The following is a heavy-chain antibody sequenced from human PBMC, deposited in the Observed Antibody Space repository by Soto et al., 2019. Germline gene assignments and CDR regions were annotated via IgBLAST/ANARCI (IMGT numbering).Heavy chain of an antibody. CDR1: GDSVSSNSAA. CDR3: ARAVGGYSSSWSTVIYYYYGMDV. D-gene: IGHD6-13*01. V-gene: IGHV6-1*01. J-gene: IGHJ6*02. CDR2: TYYRSKWYN. Sequence: SQTLSLTCAISGDSVSSNSAAWNWIRQSPSRGLEWLGRTYYRSKWYNDYAVSVKSRITINPDTSKNQFSLQLNSVTPEDTAVYYCARAVGGYSSSWSTVIYYYYGMDVWGQGTTVTVSS.